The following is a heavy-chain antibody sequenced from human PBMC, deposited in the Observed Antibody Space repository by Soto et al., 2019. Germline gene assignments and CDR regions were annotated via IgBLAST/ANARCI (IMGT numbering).Heavy chain of an antibody. CDR1: GGSISSGGYY. J-gene: IGHJ3*02. CDR2: IYYSGST. Sequence: QAQLQESGPGLVKPSQTLSLTCTVSGGSISSGGYYWSWIRQHPGKGLEWIGYIYYSGSTYYNPALKXXVXIXXHTSKNQFSPKLSSVTAADTAVYYCAREGQEDQLIWGQGTMVPVSS. V-gene: IGHV4-31*01. D-gene: IGHD2-2*01. CDR3: AREGQEDQLI.